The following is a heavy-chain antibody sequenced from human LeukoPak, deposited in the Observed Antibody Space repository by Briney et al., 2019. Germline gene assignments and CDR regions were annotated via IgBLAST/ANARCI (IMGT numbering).Heavy chain of an antibody. CDR2: INPNSGGT. CDR3: ARDLGSRIQLWLLGY. V-gene: IGHV1-2*06. Sequence: ASVKVSCKASGYTFTGYYMHWVRQAPGQGLEWMGRINPNSGGTNYAQKFQGRVTMTRDTSISTAYMEPSRLRSDDTAVYYCARDLGSRIQLWLLGYWGQGTLVTVSS. CDR1: GYTFTGYY. J-gene: IGHJ4*02. D-gene: IGHD5-18*01.